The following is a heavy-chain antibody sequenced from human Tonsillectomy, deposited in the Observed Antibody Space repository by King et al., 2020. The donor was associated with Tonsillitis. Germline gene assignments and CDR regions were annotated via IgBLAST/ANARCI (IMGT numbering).Heavy chain of an antibody. CDR3: ARGVSSWYDDRTEYFQH. J-gene: IGHJ1*01. Sequence: VQLVESGGGLVKPGGSRRLSCAASGFTFSSYSMNWVRQAPGKGLEWVSFISSSSSYIYYADSVKGRFTISRDNAKNSLYLQMNSLRAEDTAVYFCARGVSSWYDDRTEYFQHWGQGTLVTVSS. D-gene: IGHD6-13*01. V-gene: IGHV3-21*01. CDR2: ISSSSSYI. CDR1: GFTFSSYS.